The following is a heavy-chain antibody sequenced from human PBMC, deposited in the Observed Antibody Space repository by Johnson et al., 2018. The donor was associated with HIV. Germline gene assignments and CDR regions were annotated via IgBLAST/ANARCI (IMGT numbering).Heavy chain of an antibody. J-gene: IGHJ3*02. CDR3: ARSAAAWVGGMAFDI. CDR1: GFTFSIYA. Sequence: QVQLVESGGGVVQPGRSLRLSCAASGFTFSIYAMYWVRQAPGKGLEWVAVISYDGSSKYYADSVKGRFTISRDNTKNTLYLQMNSLRAEDTAVYYCARSAAAWVGGMAFDIWGKGTMVTVSS. CDR2: ISYDGSSK. V-gene: IGHV3-30-3*01. D-gene: IGHD6-13*01.